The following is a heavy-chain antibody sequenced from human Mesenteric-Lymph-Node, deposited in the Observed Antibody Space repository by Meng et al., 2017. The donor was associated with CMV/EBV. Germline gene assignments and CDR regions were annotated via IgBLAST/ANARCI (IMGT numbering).Heavy chain of an antibody. Sequence: ASVKVSCKASGYTLTSYGISWVRQAPGQGLEWMGWINPNSGGTNYAQKFQGRVTMTRDTSISTAYMELSRLRSDDTAVYYCVSGDTAMGPPDYWGQGTLVTVSS. CDR1: GYTLTSYG. CDR3: VSGDTAMGPPDY. J-gene: IGHJ4*02. CDR2: INPNSGGT. D-gene: IGHD5-18*01. V-gene: IGHV1-2*02.